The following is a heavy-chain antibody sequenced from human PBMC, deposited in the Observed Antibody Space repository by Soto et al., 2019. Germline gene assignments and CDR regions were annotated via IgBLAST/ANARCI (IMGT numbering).Heavy chain of an antibody. V-gene: IGHV3-23*01. J-gene: IGHJ4*02. Sequence: EVQLLESGGGLVQPGGSLRLSCAASGFTFSSYAMSWVRQAPGKGLEWVSAISGSGGSTYYADSVKGRFTISRDNSKNTLHLQMNSLTAQDTAVYYCAKDSRRGVRTISDYWGQGTLVTVSS. CDR3: AKDSRRGVRTISDY. CDR2: ISGSGGST. CDR1: GFTFSSYA.